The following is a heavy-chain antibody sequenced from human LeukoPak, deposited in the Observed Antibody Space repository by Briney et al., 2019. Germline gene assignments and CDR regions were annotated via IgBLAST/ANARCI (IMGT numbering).Heavy chain of an antibody. J-gene: IGHJ5*02. Sequence: SQTLSLTSTVAGRSISSDIYYWSWIRHPAGKGLEWIGRIYMSGNTNYNLSLKSRLTMSVDTSKNQFSLKLSSVTAADTAVYYCAGTRRYCSGGSCYNWFDPWGQGTLVTVSS. D-gene: IGHD2-15*01. CDR1: GRSISSDIYY. CDR2: IYMSGNT. CDR3: AGTRRYCSGGSCYNWFDP. V-gene: IGHV4-61*02.